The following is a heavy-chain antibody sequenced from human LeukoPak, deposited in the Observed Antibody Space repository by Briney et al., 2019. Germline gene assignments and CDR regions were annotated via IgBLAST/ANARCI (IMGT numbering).Heavy chain of an antibody. D-gene: IGHD2-2*01. Sequence: QPGGSLRLSCAASGFTFSHHGMHWVRQAPGKGLERMAFIENDGINKNLADSVKGRFTISRDNSKNTLYLQMHSLRAEDTALYYCAKDLQSSSSCYWGQGALVTVSS. CDR2: IENDGINK. V-gene: IGHV3-30*02. CDR3: AKDLQSSSSCY. J-gene: IGHJ4*02. CDR1: GFTFSHHG.